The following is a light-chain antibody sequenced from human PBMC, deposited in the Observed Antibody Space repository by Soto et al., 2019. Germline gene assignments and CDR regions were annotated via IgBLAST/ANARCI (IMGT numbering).Light chain of an antibody. J-gene: IGLJ1*01. CDR1: SSDVGGYNY. V-gene: IGLV2-11*01. Sequence: QSALTQPRSVSGSPGQSVTISCAGTSSDVGGYNYVSWYQQHPGKAPKLIIYDVTKRPSGVPDRFSGSKSANTASLTISGLQAEDEADYYCCSYAGSYTYVFGTETKLTVL. CDR3: CSYAGSYTYV. CDR2: DVT.